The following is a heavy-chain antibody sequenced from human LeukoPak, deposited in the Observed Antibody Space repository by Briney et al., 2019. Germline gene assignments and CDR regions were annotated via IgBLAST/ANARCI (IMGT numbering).Heavy chain of an antibody. V-gene: IGHV3-30*18. CDR2: ISYDGSNK. J-gene: IGHJ6*03. CDR1: GFTFSSYG. D-gene: IGHD6-13*01. CDR3: AKDSYGSSWAYYYMDV. Sequence: GGSLRLSCAASGFTFSSYGMHWVRQAPGKGLEWVAVISYDGSNKYYADSVKGRFTISRDNSKNTLYLQMSSLRPEDTALYYCAKDSYGSSWAYYYMDVWGTGTTVAISS.